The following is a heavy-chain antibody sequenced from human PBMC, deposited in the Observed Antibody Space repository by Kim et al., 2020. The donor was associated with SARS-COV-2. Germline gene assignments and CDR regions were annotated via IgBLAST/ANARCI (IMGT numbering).Heavy chain of an antibody. J-gene: IGHJ3*02. CDR2: IYSGGSNT. V-gene: IGHV3-23*03. CDR1: GFTFSSYA. Sequence: GGSLRLSCAASGFTFSSYAMSWVRQAPGKGLEWVSVIYSGGSNTYYADSVKGRFTISRDNSKNTLYLQMNSLRAEDTAVYYCAKDSSGWYGWCAFDIWGQGTMVTVSS. D-gene: IGHD6-19*01. CDR3: AKDSSGWYGWCAFDI.